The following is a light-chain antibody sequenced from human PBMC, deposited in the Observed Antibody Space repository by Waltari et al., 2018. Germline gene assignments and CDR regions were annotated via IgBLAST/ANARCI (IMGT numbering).Light chain of an antibody. Sequence: QSVLTQPPSVSGAPGQRVTISCTGSSSNIGAGYEVHWYQQLPGTAPKFLIYGNSNRPSGVPDRFSGSKSGTSASLAITGLQAEDEADYYCQSYDSSLSAVVFGGGTKLTVL. CDR1: SSNIGAGYE. CDR2: GNS. CDR3: QSYDSSLSAVV. J-gene: IGLJ2*01. V-gene: IGLV1-40*01.